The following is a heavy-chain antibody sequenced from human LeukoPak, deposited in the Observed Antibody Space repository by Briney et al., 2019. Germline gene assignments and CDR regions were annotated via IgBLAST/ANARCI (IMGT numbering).Heavy chain of an antibody. D-gene: IGHD2-15*01. V-gene: IGHV1-69*05. Sequence: ASVKVSCKASGYTFTSYGISWVRQAPGQGLEWMGGIIPIFGTANYAQKFQGRVTITTDESTSTAYMELSSLRSEDTAVYYCARGARIECSGGSCYSRIRYYYYYYMDVWGKGTTVTVSS. CDR2: IIPIFGTA. CDR3: ARGARIECSGGSCYSRIRYYYYYYMDV. CDR1: GYTFTSYG. J-gene: IGHJ6*03.